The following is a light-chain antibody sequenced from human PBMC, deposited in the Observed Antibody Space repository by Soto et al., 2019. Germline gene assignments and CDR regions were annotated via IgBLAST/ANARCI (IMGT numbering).Light chain of an antibody. V-gene: IGKV1-39*01. J-gene: IGKJ2*01. CDR3: QQSYHNPRT. CDR1: QGISSY. CDR2: GAS. Sequence: DIQMTQSPSSLSASVGDRVTITCRASQGISSYLAWYQQKPGNAPKLLIYGASTLHREVPSRFSGSGSGTDFTLTITNVQPEDFATYFCQQSYHNPRTFGQGTTLEI.